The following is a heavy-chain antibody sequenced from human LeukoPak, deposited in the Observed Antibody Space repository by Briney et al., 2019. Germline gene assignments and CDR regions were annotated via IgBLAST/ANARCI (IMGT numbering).Heavy chain of an antibody. D-gene: IGHD3-16*01. Sequence: PSETLSLTCTVSGGSISSSSYYWGWIRQPPGKGLEWIGSIYYSGSTYYNPSLKSRVTISVDTSKNQFSLKLSSVTAADTAVYYCARRNSGGRSPAGGFDYWGQGTLVTVSS. CDR2: IYYSGST. J-gene: IGHJ4*02. CDR1: GGSISSSSYY. CDR3: ARRNSGGRSPAGGFDY. V-gene: IGHV4-39*07.